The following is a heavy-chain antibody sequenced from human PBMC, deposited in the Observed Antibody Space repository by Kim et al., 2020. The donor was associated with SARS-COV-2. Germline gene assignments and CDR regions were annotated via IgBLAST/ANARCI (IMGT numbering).Heavy chain of an antibody. Sequence: GGSLRLSCAASGFTLNYHFMVWVRQAPGQGLEWVGRRRNKAKSYTAEYAASVKGRFTILRDDAKNSLYLHMSSLKTEDTAVYYCARDRLHSSISDYSGMDVGGQGTTVTVSS. CDR2: RRNKAKSYTA. CDR3: ARDRLHSSISDYSGMDV. J-gene: IGHJ6*02. D-gene: IGHD6-6*01. V-gene: IGHV3-72*01. CDR1: GFTLNYHF.